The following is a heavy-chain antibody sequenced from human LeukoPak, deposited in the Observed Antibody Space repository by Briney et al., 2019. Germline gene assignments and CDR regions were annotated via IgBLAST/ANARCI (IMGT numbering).Heavy chain of an antibody. CDR1: GYTFTGYY. J-gene: IGHJ3*02. D-gene: IGHD4-23*01. CDR3: ARRGITVVDAFDI. Sequence: ASVKVSCKASGYTFTGYYMHWVRQAPGQGLEWMGWTNPNSGGTNYAQKFQGRVTMTRDTSISTAYMELSRLRSDDTAVYYCARRGITVVDAFDIWGQGTMVTVSS. CDR2: TNPNSGGT. V-gene: IGHV1-2*02.